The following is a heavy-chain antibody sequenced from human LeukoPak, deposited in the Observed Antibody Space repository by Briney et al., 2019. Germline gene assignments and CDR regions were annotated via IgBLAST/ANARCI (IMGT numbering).Heavy chain of an antibody. CDR3: ARDWGYSNSFDY. CDR2: ISYDGTNK. CDR1: GFTFSSYW. Sequence: RAGGSLRLSCAASGFTFSSYWMSWVRQAPGKGLEWVAVISYDGTNKYYADSAKGRFTISRDNSKNMLYLQMNSLRAEDTAVYYCARDWGYSNSFDYWGQGTLVTVSS. J-gene: IGHJ4*02. D-gene: IGHD6-6*01. V-gene: IGHV3-30*03.